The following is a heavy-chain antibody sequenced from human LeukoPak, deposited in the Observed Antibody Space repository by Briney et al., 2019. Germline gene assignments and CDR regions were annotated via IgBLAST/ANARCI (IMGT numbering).Heavy chain of an antibody. CDR3: ATLSYSDGSFLY. V-gene: IGHV4-61*02. CDR2: VSTTEAT. J-gene: IGHJ4*01. Sequence: SETLSLTCSVSNGAISRGRYHWSWIRPPAGKGLEWIGRVSTTEATNYNPSLKSRATISVDTSEEQFSLKLNSVTAADTAVYYCATLSYSDGSFLYWGQGVLVTVSS. CDR1: NGAISRGRYH. D-gene: IGHD3-10*01.